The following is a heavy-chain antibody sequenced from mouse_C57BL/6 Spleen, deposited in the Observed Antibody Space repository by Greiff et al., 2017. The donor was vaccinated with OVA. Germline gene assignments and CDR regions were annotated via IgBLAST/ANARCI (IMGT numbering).Heavy chain of an antibody. CDR1: GFNIKNPY. CDR3: AIYYDYRFAY. V-gene: IGHV14-3*01. CDR2: IDPANGNT. D-gene: IGHD2-4*01. Sequence: EVQLQQSVAELVRPGASVKLSCTASGFNIKNPYMHWVKQRPEQGLEWIGRIDPANGNTKYAPKFQGKATITADTSSNTAYLQLSSLTSEDTAIYYCAIYYDYRFAYWGQGTLVTVSA. J-gene: IGHJ3*01.